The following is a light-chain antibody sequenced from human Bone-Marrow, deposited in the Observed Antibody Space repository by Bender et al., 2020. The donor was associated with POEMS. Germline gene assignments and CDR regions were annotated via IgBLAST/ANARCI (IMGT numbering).Light chain of an antibody. Sequence: QSALTQPASVSGSPGQSITISCTGTSSDVGGYNHVSWYQQHPGKAPKLMIYDVSNRPSGVSNRFSGSKSGNTASLTISGTQTMDEADYYCQSWGSNTDVFGGGTKLTVL. CDR3: QSWGSNTDV. V-gene: IGLV2-14*03. CDR1: SSDVGGYNH. CDR2: DVS. J-gene: IGLJ2*01.